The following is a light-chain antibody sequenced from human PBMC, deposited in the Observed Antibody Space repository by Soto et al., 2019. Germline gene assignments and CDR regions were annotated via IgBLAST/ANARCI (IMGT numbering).Light chain of an antibody. J-gene: IGKJ4*01. Sequence: EIVLTQSPATLSLSPGERATLSCRASQSVSSSLAWYQQKPGQAPRLLFHAASNRPPGIPARFSGSGSGTGFTLTISSLEPEDFAMYYCQQRTNWPPYLTFGGGTKVDIK. CDR1: QSVSSS. CDR3: QQRTNWPPYLT. CDR2: AAS. V-gene: IGKV3-11*01.